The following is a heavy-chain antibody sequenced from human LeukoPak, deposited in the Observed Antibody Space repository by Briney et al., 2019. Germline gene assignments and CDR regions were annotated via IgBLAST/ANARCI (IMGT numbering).Heavy chain of an antibody. CDR1: GDSVSSNSVT. J-gene: IGHJ5*02. CDR3: ARRLTQYDCFDP. V-gene: IGHV6-1*01. Sequence: SQTLSLTCAISGDSVSSNSVTWNWIRQSPSRGLEWLGRTYYRSTWYNDYAVSVRGRITVNPDTTKNQFSLHLNSVTPEDTAVYYCARRLTQYDCFDPWGQGILVTVSS. D-gene: IGHD2-2*01. CDR2: TYYRSTWYN.